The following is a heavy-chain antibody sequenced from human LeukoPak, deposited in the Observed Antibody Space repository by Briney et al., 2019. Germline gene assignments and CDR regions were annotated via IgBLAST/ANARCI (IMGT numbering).Heavy chain of an antibody. CDR1: AGSISSYY. CDR2: IYYSGST. V-gene: IGHV4-59*01. Sequence: SETLSLTCTVSAGSISSYYWSWIRQPPGKGLEWIGYIYYSGSTNYNPSLKSRATISADTSKNQFSLKLSSVTAADTAVYYCARGFCSGGSCYNSRGYFDYWGQGTLVTVSS. D-gene: IGHD2-15*01. CDR3: ARGFCSGGSCYNSRGYFDY. J-gene: IGHJ4*02.